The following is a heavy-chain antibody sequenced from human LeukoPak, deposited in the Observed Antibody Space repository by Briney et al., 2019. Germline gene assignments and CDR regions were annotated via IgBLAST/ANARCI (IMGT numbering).Heavy chain of an antibody. Sequence: GGSLRLSCAASGFTFSSYAMSWVRRAPGKGLEWVSAMSGSGGSTNYADSVKGRFTISRDNSKNTLYLQMNSLRAEDTAVYYCTRVNRDWSPAYWGQGTLVTVSS. CDR2: MSGSGGST. V-gene: IGHV3-23*01. CDR3: TRVNRDWSPAY. D-gene: IGHD3/OR15-3a*01. CDR1: GFTFSSYA. J-gene: IGHJ4*02.